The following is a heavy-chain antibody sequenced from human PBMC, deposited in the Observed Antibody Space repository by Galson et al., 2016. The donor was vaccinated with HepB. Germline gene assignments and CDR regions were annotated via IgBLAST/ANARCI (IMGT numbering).Heavy chain of an antibody. CDR3: VKVGGAGYFDP. CDR2: IDYTGST. CDR1: GVSINSNNW. V-gene: IGHV4-28*03. Sequence: ETLSLTCAVSGVSINSNNWWGWIRQAPGKGLEWIGYIDYTGSTYYNPSVKSRVTMSVDTSKNQVSLKLRSVTAVDTAVYYCVKVGGAGYFDPWGQGTLVTVSS. D-gene: IGHD1-26*01. J-gene: IGHJ5*02.